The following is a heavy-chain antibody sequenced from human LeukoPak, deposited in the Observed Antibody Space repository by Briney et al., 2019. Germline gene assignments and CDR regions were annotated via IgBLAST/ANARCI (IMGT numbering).Heavy chain of an antibody. CDR2: IYYSGST. CDR1: GGSISSYY. D-gene: IGHD3-9*01. V-gene: IGHV4-59*01. Sequence: PSETLSLTCTVSGGSISSYYWSWIRQPPGKGLEWIGYIYYSGSTNYNPSLKSRVTISVDTSKNQFSLKLSSVTAADTAVYYCVRGLVTKFDYWGQGTLVTVSS. J-gene: IGHJ4*02. CDR3: VRGLVTKFDY.